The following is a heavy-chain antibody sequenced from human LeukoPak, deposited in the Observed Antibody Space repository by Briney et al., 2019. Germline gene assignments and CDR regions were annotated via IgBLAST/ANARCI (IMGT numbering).Heavy chain of an antibody. V-gene: IGHV3-21*05. Sequence: GESLRLSCAGSGDSFSRHTMNWVRRAPGKGLEWISYIWSSGDYIYYADSVKGRFTISRDNSRTSLYLQMNSLRVEDTAIYYCAREYDSRARFDSWGQGTLVTVSS. CDR1: GDSFSRHT. CDR2: IWSSGDYI. J-gene: IGHJ4*02. CDR3: AREYDSRARFDS. D-gene: IGHD6-13*01.